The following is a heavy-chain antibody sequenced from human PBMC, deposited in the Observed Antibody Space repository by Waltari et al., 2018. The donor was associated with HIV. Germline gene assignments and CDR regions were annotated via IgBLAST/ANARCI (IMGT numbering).Heavy chain of an antibody. CDR2: ISYDGIEK. D-gene: IGHD3-10*01. Sequence: QVQLVESGGAGVQPGRSLRLSCAASGFTFSSYAMHWVRQAPGKGLEWVAVISYDGIEKYYADSVKGRFTISRGNSRNTLYLEMNSLRAEDTAVYYCSRGRGGPDYWGQGTLVTVSS. CDR3: SRGRGGPDY. CDR1: GFTFSSYA. V-gene: IGHV3-30*01. J-gene: IGHJ4*02.